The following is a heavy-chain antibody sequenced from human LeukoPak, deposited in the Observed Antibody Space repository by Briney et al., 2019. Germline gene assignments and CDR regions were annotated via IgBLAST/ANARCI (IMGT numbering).Heavy chain of an antibody. Sequence: GESLKISRKGSVYSFTSYWIGWVRQIPGKGLEWMGIIYPGDSDTRYSPSFQGQVTISADKSISTAYLQWSSLKASDTAMYYCARQEACSGGSCLYYFDYWGQGTLVTVSS. D-gene: IGHD2-15*01. CDR3: ARQEACSGGSCLYYFDY. CDR2: IYPGDSDT. J-gene: IGHJ4*02. CDR1: VYSFTSYW. V-gene: IGHV5-51*01.